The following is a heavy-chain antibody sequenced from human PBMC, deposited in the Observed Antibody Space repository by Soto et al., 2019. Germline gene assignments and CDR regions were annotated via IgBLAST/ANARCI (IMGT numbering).Heavy chain of an antibody. CDR3: ARENGVAVATILSYFDY. J-gene: IGHJ4*02. D-gene: IGHD6-19*01. V-gene: IGHV1-69*01. CDR1: GGTFKNNG. Sequence: QVHLVQSGAEVKKAGSSVKVSCKAPGGTFKNNGISWVRQAPGQGLEWMGGIIPVFGTTNYAQKFQGRLTITADASTSTVYMQLSRLRYDDTAVYYCARENGVAVATILSYFDYWGQGTLVTVSS. CDR2: IIPVFGTT.